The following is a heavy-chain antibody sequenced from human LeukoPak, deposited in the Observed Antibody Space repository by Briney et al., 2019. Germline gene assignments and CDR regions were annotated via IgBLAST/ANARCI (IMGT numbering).Heavy chain of an antibody. CDR2: IYTSGST. J-gene: IGHJ4*02. V-gene: IGHV4-4*07. CDR1: GGSISSYY. D-gene: IGHD2-2*02. CDR3: ARGALTVPAAILRSRAFDY. Sequence: SETLSLTCTVSGGSISSYYWSWIRQPAGKGLEWIGRIYTSGSTNYNPSLKSRVTISVDTSKNQFSLKLSSVTAADTAVYYCARGALTVPAAILRSRAFDYWGQGTLVTVSS.